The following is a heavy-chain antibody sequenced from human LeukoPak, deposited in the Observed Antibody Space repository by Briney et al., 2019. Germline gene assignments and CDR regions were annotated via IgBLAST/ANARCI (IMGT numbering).Heavy chain of an antibody. D-gene: IGHD3-22*01. V-gene: IGHV3-23*01. J-gene: IGHJ4*02. CDR1: GVTLSNYG. CDR2: ISDSGGKT. CDR3: AKRGVVIRVILVGFHKEAYYFDS. Sequence: GGSLRLSCAVSGVTLSNYGMSWVRLAPGKGLEWVAGISDSGGKTNYADSVKGRFTISRDNPKNTLYLQMNSLRAEDTAVYFCAKRGVVIRVILVGFHKEAYYFDSWGQGALVTVSP.